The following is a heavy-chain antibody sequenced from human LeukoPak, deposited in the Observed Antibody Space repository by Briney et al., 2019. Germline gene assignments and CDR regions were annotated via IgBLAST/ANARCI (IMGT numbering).Heavy chain of an antibody. D-gene: IGHD3-22*01. CDR3: ARSDYYYDSSGYLDY. J-gene: IGHJ4*02. Sequence: ASVKVSCKASGYTFTSYGISWVRQAPGQGLEWMGWISAYNGNTNYAQKLQGRVTMTTDTSTSTAYMELRSLRSDDTAVYYCARSDYYYDSSGYLDYWGQGTLVTVSS. V-gene: IGHV1-18*01. CDR1: GYTFTSYG. CDR2: ISAYNGNT.